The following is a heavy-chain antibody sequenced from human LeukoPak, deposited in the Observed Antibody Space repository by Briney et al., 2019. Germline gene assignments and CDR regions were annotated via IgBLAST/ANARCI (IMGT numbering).Heavy chain of an antibody. CDR2: ISWNSGSI. V-gene: IGHV3-9*01. D-gene: IGHD3-10*01. Sequence: PGGSLRLSCAASGFTFDDYAMHWVRQAPGKGLEWVSGISWNSGSIGYADSVKGRFTISRDNAKNSLYLQMNSLRAEDTALYYCAKDHGSGSYSDYWGQGTLVTVSS. CDR3: AKDHGSGSYSDY. CDR1: GFTFDDYA. J-gene: IGHJ4*02.